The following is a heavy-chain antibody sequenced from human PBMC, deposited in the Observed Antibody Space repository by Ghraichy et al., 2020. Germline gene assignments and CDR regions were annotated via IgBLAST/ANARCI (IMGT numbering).Heavy chain of an antibody. D-gene: IGHD6-19*01. J-gene: IGHJ4*02. V-gene: IGHV1-18*01. CDR2: ISGYNGNT. CDR1: GYSFTSYG. CDR3: ARDRSSGWFIY. Sequence: ASVKVSCKASGYSFTSYGISWVRQSPGQGLEWMGWISGYNGNTNYAQKFQGRVTMTTDTSTSTAYMELRSLRSDDTAVYYCARDRSSGWFIYWGQGALVTVSS.